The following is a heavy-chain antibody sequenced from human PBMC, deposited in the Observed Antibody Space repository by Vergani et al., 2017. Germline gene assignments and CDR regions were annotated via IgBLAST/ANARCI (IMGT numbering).Heavy chain of an antibody. CDR3: DKYLRDSTDGLPDS. D-gene: IGHD2-21*02. J-gene: IGHJ4*02. CDR2: IGKDGINT. V-gene: IGHV3-30*02. CDR1: GSTFSNFS. Sequence: QVQLVESAGGVVQPGGSLRLSCAASGSTFSNFSMYWIRQAPGKGREWLAYIGKDGINTRYRDAVKGRFTVSRDNSKDILYLQMDSLRSEDTALYYCDKYLRDSTDGLPDSWGPGTLVIVSS.